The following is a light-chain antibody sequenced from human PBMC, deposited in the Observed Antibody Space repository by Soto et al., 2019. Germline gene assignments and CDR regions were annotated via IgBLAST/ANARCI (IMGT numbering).Light chain of an antibody. CDR3: QSYDGSLSGYV. CDR2: GNS. V-gene: IGLV1-40*01. Sequence: QSALTQPPSVSGAPGQRVTISCTGSSSNFGAGYDVHWYQQLPGTAPKLLIYGNSNRPSGVPDRFSGSKSGTSASLAITGLQAEDEADYYCQSYDGSLSGYVFGTGTKVTVL. J-gene: IGLJ1*01. CDR1: SSNFGAGYD.